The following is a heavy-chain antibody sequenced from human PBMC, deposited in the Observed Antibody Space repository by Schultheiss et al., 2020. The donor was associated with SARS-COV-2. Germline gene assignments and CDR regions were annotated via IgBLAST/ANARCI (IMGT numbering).Heavy chain of an antibody. CDR1: GGSISSYY. CDR3: ARDRGSGWPDYYYYGMDV. D-gene: IGHD6-19*01. V-gene: IGHV4-59*12. Sequence: SQTLSLTCTVSGGSISSYYWNWIRQPPGKGLEWIGYRSYSGISKYNPSLGSRVTILLDTSKNQISLKLSSVTAADTAVYYCARDRGSGWPDYYYYGMDVWGQGTTVTVSS. CDR2: RSYSGIS. J-gene: IGHJ6*02.